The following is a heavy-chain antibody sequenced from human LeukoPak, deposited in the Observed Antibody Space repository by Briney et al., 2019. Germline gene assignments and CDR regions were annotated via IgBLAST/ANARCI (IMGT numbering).Heavy chain of an antibody. CDR3: ATAYDILTGVFDY. CDR1: GYTLTELS. Sequence: PGASVKVSCKVSGYTLTELSMHWVRRAPGKALEWMGGFDPEDGETIHAQKFQGRVTMTEDTSTDTAYMELSSLRSEDTAVYYCATAYDILTGVFDYWGQGTLVTVSS. J-gene: IGHJ4*02. CDR2: FDPEDGET. V-gene: IGHV1-24*01. D-gene: IGHD3-9*01.